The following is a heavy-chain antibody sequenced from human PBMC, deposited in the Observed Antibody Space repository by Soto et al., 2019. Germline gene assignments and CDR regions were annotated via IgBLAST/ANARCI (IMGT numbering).Heavy chain of an antibody. Sequence: ASVKVSCKASGYTFTSYGISWVRQAPGQGLEWMGWISAYNGNTKYAQKLQGRVTMTTDTSTSTAYLDLRSLRSDDTAVYFCAKDTSSGESDYWGQGTLVTVSS. J-gene: IGHJ4*02. CDR3: AKDTSSGESDY. CDR1: GYTFTSYG. CDR2: ISAYNGNT. D-gene: IGHD3-10*01. V-gene: IGHV1-18*01.